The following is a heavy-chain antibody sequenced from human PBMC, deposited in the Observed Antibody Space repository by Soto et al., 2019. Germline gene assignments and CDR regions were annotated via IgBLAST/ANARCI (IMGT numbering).Heavy chain of an antibody. CDR1: GDSITTNGYY. CDR3: ARSHYTYGLLIDY. CDR2: VYSTGST. V-gene: IGHV4-39*01. D-gene: IGHD2-8*01. Sequence: PSEPLSLTCSVSGDSITTNGYYWGWLRQPPGKGLQWIGNVYSTGSTFSHPSLTSRVFISVDTSKNKFSLRLTSVTAADTAVYYCARSHYTYGLLIDYWGPGIMVTVSS. J-gene: IGHJ4*02.